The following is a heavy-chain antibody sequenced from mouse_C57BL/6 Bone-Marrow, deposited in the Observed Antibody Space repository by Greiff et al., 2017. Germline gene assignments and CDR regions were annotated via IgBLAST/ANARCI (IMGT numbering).Heavy chain of an antibody. D-gene: IGHD2-5*01. CDR3: TAYDSNRGFAY. CDR1: GFTFSNYW. Sequence: EVMLVESGGGLVQPGGSMKLSCVASGFTFSNYWMNWVRQSPEKGLEWVAQIRLKSDNYATHYAESVKGRFTISRDDSKSSVYLQMNNLRAENTGIYYCTAYDSNRGFAYWGQGTLVTVSA. J-gene: IGHJ3*01. CDR2: IRLKSDNYAT. V-gene: IGHV6-3*01.